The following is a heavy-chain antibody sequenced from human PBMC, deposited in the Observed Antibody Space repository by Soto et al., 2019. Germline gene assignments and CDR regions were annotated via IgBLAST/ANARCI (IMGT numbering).Heavy chain of an antibody. Sequence: PGGSLRLSCAASGFTFSSYAMSWVRQAPGKGLEWVSAISGSGGSTYYADSVKGRFTISRDNSKNTLYLQMNSLRAEDTAVYYCAKDNGFITMVLVWFDPWGQGTLVTVSS. CDR2: ISGSGGST. J-gene: IGHJ5*02. CDR3: AKDNGFITMVLVWFDP. D-gene: IGHD3-10*01. V-gene: IGHV3-23*01. CDR1: GFTFSSYA.